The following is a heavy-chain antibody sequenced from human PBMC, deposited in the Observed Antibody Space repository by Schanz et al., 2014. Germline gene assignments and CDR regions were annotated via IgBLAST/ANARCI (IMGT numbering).Heavy chain of an antibody. CDR3: ARGTDWNLHY. CDR1: GFTFSSYA. CDR2: LSGSGGST. V-gene: IGHV3-23*04. D-gene: IGHD1-1*01. J-gene: IGHJ4*02. Sequence: EVQLVESGGGLVKPGGSLRLSCEASGFTFSSYAMSWVRQAPGKGLEWVSALSGSGGSTYYADSVKGRFTISRDNSKNTLYLQMNSLRAEDTAVYYCARGTDWNLHYWGQGALVTVSS.